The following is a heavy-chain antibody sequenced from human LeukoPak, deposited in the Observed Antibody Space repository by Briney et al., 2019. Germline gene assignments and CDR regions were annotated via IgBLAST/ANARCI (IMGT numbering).Heavy chain of an antibody. V-gene: IGHV1-69*04. D-gene: IGHD3-10*01. CDR2: IIPILGIA. Sequence: ASVKVSCKASGGTFSSYAISWVRQAPGQGLEWMGRIIPILGIANYAQKFQGRVTITADKSTSTAYMELSSLRSDDTAVYYCARGTYYYGSGSQPPDYWGQGTLVTVS. CDR3: ARGTYYYGSGSQPPDY. J-gene: IGHJ4*02. CDR1: GGTFSSYA.